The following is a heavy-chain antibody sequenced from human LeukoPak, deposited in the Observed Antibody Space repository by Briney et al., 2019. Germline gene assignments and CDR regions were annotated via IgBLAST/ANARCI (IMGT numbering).Heavy chain of an antibody. D-gene: IGHD2-15*01. V-gene: IGHV3-53*01. J-gene: IGHJ3*02. CDR3: ARGFGSGAMGDAFDI. CDR1: XFTVXSNY. Sequence: GGXXRLXXAASXFTVXSNYMSXVRXAXXXXXXXXSVIYSGGSTYYADSVKGRFTISRDNSKNTLYLQMNSLRAEDTAVYYCARGFGSGAMGDAFDIWGQGTMVTVSS. CDR2: IYSGGST.